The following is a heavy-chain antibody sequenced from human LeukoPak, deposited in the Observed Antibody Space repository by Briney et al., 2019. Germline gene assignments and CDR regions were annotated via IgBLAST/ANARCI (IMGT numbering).Heavy chain of an antibody. CDR1: GFTFSGHL. V-gene: IGHV3-30*18. Sequence: GGSLRLSCAASGFTFSGHLMHWVRQAPGKGLEWVAIISYDGSSKYYADSVKGRFTISRDNSKNTLYLQMNSLRAGDTAVYYCAKVCCNVVYSPGAWGQGTLVTVSS. CDR3: AKVCCNVVYSPGA. D-gene: IGHD2-8*02. CDR2: ISYDGSSK. J-gene: IGHJ1*01.